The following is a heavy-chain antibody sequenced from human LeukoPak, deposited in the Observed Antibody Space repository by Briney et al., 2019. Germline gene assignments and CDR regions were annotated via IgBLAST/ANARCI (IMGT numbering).Heavy chain of an antibody. CDR1: GFTFSSYG. CDR3: VKDGRTITMIGVVITPYFDY. D-gene: IGHD3-22*01. V-gene: IGHV3-64D*06. J-gene: IGHJ4*02. CDR2: ISSNGGST. Sequence: GGSLRLSCVASGFTFSSYGMHWVRQAPGKGLEYVSAISSNGGSTYYADSVKGRFTISRDNSKNTLYLQMSSLRAEDTAVYYCVKDGRTITMIGVVITPYFDYWGQGTLVTVSS.